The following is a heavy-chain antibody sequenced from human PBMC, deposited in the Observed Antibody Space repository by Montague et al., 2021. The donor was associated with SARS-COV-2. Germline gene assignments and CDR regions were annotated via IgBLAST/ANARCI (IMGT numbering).Heavy chain of an antibody. J-gene: IGHJ3*02. Sequence: SETLSLTCTVSGGSISSYYWSWIRQPPGKGLEWIGGIYDSGSTYYNPSLKSRVTISVDTSKNHFSLKLNSVTAADTTVYYCARRGRKLLPVATTIGGFDIWGQGTMVTVSS. V-gene: IGHV4-39*02. CDR1: GGSISSYY. CDR3: ARRGRKLLPVATTIGGFDI. CDR2: IYDSGST. D-gene: IGHD5-12*01.